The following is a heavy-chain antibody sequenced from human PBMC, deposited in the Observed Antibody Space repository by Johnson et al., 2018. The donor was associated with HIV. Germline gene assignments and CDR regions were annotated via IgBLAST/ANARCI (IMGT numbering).Heavy chain of an antibody. CDR3: ARDLAVAGPKGRGGAFDI. Sequence: VQLVESGGGLVQPGGSLRLSCAASGFTVSSNYMSWVRQAPGKGLEWVSVIYSGGSTYYADSVKGRFTISRDNSKNTLYLQMDSLRAEDMAVYYCARDLAVAGPKGRGGAFDIWGQGTMVTVSS. V-gene: IGHV3-66*02. CDR2: IYSGGST. J-gene: IGHJ3*02. D-gene: IGHD6-19*01. CDR1: GFTVSSNY.